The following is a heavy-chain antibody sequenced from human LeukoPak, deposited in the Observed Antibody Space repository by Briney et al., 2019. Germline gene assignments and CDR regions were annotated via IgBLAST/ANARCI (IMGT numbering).Heavy chain of an antibody. CDR3: TKDQIEGATLEYYYGLDV. J-gene: IGHJ6*02. CDR1: GFTFTSYA. Sequence: GGSLRLSCGASGFTFTSYAMSWVRQAPGKGLEWVSTVVGGGATFYADSVKGRFTISRDNSKNTLYLQMNGLRAEDSAVYYCTKDQIEGATLEYYYGLDVWGQGTTVTVSS. D-gene: IGHD1-26*01. V-gene: IGHV3-23*01. CDR2: VVGGGAT.